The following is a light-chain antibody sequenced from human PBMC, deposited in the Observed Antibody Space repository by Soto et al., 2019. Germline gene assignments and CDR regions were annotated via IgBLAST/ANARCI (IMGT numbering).Light chain of an antibody. J-gene: IGLJ2*01. V-gene: IGLV2-14*01. CDR2: DVS. CDR1: SSDVGSYNY. CDR3: SSYTPSSTHVV. Sequence: QSALTQPASVSGSPGQSITISCTGTSSDVGSYNYVSWYQQYPGKAPKLMIYDVSNRPSGVSYRFSGSKSGNTTSLTISGLQAEDEADYYCSSYTPSSTHVVSGGGTKLTVL.